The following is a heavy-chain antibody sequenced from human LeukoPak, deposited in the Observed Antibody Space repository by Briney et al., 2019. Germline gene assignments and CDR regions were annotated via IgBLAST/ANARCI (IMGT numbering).Heavy chain of an antibody. D-gene: IGHD3-22*01. CDR3: GSLTVVARDH. CDR2: IKSDGSAT. Sequence: GGSLRLSCAASGFSFSTHWMHWVRQAPGKGLVYVAQIKSDGSATAYADSVKGRFTISRDNAKNTLYLEMSSLRAEDSAVYYCGSLTVVARDHWGQGTLVTVSS. CDR1: GFSFSTHW. J-gene: IGHJ4*02. V-gene: IGHV3-74*01.